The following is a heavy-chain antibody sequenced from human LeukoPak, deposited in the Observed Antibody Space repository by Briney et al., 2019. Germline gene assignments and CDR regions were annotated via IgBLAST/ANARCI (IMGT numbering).Heavy chain of an antibody. CDR1: GFTFSSYA. V-gene: IGHV3-30*04. CDR3: ARDRRYGGNGGGADY. Sequence: PGGSLRLSCAASGFTFSSYAMHWVRQAPGKGLECVAVISYDGSNKYYADSVKGRFTISRDNSKNTLYLQMNSLRAEDTAVYYCARDRRYGGNGGGADYWGQGTLVTVSS. D-gene: IGHD4-23*01. J-gene: IGHJ4*02. CDR2: ISYDGSNK.